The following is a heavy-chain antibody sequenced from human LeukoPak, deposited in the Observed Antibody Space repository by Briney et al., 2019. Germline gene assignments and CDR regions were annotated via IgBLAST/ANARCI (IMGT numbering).Heavy chain of an antibody. D-gene: IGHD6-19*01. CDR3: ARLHDMAVAAPGWFDP. V-gene: IGHV1-69*04. Sequence: SVKVSCKASGGTFSSYAISWVRQAPGQGLEWMGRIIPILGIANYAQKFQGRVTITADKSTSTAYMELSSLRSEDTAVYYCARLHDMAVAAPGWFDPWGQGTLVTVSS. J-gene: IGHJ5*02. CDR2: IIPILGIA. CDR1: GGTFSSYA.